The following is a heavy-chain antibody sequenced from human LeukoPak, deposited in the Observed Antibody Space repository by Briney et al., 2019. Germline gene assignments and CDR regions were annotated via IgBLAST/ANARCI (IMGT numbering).Heavy chain of an antibody. Sequence: SETLSLTCTVSGGSISSSSYYWGWIRQPPGKGLEWIGSIYYSGSTYYNPSLKSRVTISVDTSKNQFSLKLSSVTAADTAVYYCASRTYYYGSGNFWGQGTLATVSS. CDR3: ASRTYYYGSGNF. CDR1: GGSISSSSYY. D-gene: IGHD3-10*01. J-gene: IGHJ4*02. CDR2: IYYSGST. V-gene: IGHV4-39*01.